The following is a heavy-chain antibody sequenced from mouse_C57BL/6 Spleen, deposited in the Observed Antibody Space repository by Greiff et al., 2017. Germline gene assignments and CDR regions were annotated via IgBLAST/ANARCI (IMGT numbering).Heavy chain of an antibody. CDR1: GFTFSDYG. V-gene: IGHV5-17*01. D-gene: IGHD2-1*01. Sequence: EVQGVEPGGGLVKPGGSLKLSCAASGFTFSDYGMHWVRQAPGKGLEWVAFISSGSSTIYYADTVKGRFTISRDNAKNTLFLQMTSLRSEDTAMYDCARLYGNNLDYFDYWGQGTPLTVSA. CDR3: ARLYGNNLDYFDY. J-gene: IGHJ2*01. CDR2: ISSGSSTI.